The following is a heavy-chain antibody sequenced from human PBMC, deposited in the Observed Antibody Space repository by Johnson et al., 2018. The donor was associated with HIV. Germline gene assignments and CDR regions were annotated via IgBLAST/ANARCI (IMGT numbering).Heavy chain of an antibody. V-gene: IGHV3-30*04. CDR3: ARESRTTVVIRGGAFDI. CDR1: GFTFSSYA. D-gene: IGHD4-23*01. CDR2: ISYDGSNK. Sequence: QVQLMESGGGVVQPGRSLRLSCAASGFTFSSYAMHWVRQAPGKGLEWVAVISYDGSNKYYEDSVKGRFTISRNNSKNTLYLQMNSLRAEDTSVYYCARESRTTVVIRGGAFDIWGQGTMVTVSS. J-gene: IGHJ3*02.